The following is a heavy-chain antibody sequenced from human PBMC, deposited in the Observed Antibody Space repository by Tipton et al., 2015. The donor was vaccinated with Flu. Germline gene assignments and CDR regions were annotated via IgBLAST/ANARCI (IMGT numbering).Heavy chain of an antibody. CDR3: ARRGLLTARSDY. J-gene: IGHJ4*03. CDR1: GFTFSDYF. CDR2: IYYTGST. D-gene: IGHD2-21*02. V-gene: IGHV4-59*01. Sequence: LRLSCAASGFTFSDYFMVWIRQAPGKGLEWIGYIYYTGSTKYNPSLQSRVTISVDTSKNQFSLNLNSVTAADTAVYYCARRGLLTARSDYWGHGTLVTVSS.